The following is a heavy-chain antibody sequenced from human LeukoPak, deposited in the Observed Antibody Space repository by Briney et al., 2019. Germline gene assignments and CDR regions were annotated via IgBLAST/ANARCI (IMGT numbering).Heavy chain of an antibody. CDR2: ISSSSYI. J-gene: IGHJ6*03. CDR1: GFIFSSYS. D-gene: IGHD3-10*01. V-gene: IGHV3-21*01. CDR3: AREVRVSNPDLWYYYYYMDV. Sequence: GGSLRLSCAASGFIFSSYSMNWVRQAPGKGLEWVSSISSSSYIYYADSVKGRFTISRDNAKNSLYLQMNSLRAGDTAVYYCAREVRVSNPDLWYYYYYMDVWGKGTTVTISS.